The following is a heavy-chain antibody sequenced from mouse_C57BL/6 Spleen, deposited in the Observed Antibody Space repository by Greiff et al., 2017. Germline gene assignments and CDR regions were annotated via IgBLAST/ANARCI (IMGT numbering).Heavy chain of an antibody. J-gene: IGHJ3*01. CDR1: GYTFTSYT. V-gene: IGHV1-4*01. D-gene: IGHD2-4*01. CDR2: INPSSGYT. Sequence: QVQLQQSGAELARPGASVKMSCKASGYTFTSYTMHWVNQRPGQGLEWIGYINPSSGYTKYNQKFKNKATFTADKSSSTAFMQLTSLTSADSADYYCAREGDYDGAWFAYWGQGTLVTVSA. CDR3: AREGDYDGAWFAY.